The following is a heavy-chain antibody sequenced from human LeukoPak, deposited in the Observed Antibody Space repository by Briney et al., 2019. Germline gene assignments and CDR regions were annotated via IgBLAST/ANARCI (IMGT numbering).Heavy chain of an antibody. CDR2: ISYDGSNK. V-gene: IGHV3-30*01. Sequence: GGSLRLSCAASGFTFSSYAMPWVRQAPGKGLEWVAVISYDGSNKYYADSVKGRFTISRDNSKNTLYLQMNSLRAEDTAVYYCARTSGSYYFDYWGQGTLVTVSS. CDR3: ARTSGSYYFDY. CDR1: GFTFSSYA. D-gene: IGHD1-26*01. J-gene: IGHJ4*02.